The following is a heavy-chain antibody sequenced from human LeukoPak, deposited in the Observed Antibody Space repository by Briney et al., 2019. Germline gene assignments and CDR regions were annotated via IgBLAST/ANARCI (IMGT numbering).Heavy chain of an antibody. J-gene: IGHJ4*02. CDR3: ARVQATTGYFDY. Sequence: SVKVSCKASGFTFTSSAVQWVRQARGQRLEWIGWIVVGSGNTNYAQKFQERVTITRDMSTSTAYMELSSLRSEDTAVYYCARVQATTGYFDYWGQGPLVTVS. CDR1: GFTFTSSA. V-gene: IGHV1-58*01. D-gene: IGHD1-26*01. CDR2: IVVGSGNT.